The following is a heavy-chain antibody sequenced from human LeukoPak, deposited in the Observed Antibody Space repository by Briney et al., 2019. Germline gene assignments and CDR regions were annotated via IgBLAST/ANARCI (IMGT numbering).Heavy chain of an antibody. V-gene: IGHV4-39*07. Sequence: NPSETLSLTCTVSGGSISSSSYYWSWIRQPPGKGLEWIGEINHSGSTNYNPSLKSRVTISVDTSKNQFSLKLSSVTAADTAVYYCARGVSDCSSTSCYSGRNWFDPWGQGTLVTVSS. J-gene: IGHJ5*02. D-gene: IGHD2-2*02. CDR3: ARGVSDCSSTSCYSGRNWFDP. CDR1: GGSISSSSYY. CDR2: INHSGST.